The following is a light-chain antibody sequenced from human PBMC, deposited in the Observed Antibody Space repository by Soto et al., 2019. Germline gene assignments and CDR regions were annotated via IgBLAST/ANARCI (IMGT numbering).Light chain of an antibody. CDR2: AAS. V-gene: IGKV1-39*01. CDR3: QPSYSTPVT. CDR1: QSISSY. J-gene: IGKJ3*01. Sequence: DIQMTKSPSSLSASVGDRVTITCRASQSISSYLNWYQQKPGKGPKLLNYAASSLQSRVPSRFSGSGSGTDFTLTISSLQPEDFATYYCQPSYSTPVTFGPGPKVDIK.